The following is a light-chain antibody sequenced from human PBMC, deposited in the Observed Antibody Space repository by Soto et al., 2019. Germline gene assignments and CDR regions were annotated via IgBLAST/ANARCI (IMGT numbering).Light chain of an antibody. CDR2: GVS. CDR3: GQFVSEPPRT. J-gene: IGKJ1*01. Sequence: EIVLTQSPGTLSLSPGERATLSCRASQSVSSTFLAWYQQQPGQAPRLLIFGVSNRATGIPDRFSSSGSGTDFTLTISRLEAEDFAVYYCGQFVSEPPRTFGQGTKVEIK. CDR1: QSVSSTF. V-gene: IGKV3-20*01.